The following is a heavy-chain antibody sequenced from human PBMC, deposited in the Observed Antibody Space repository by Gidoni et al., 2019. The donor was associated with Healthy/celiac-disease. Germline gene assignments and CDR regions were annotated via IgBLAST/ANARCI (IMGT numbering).Heavy chain of an antibody. D-gene: IGHD6-19*01. Sequence: EVQLLEYGGGLVQPGGSLRLSCAASGFTFSSDAMSWVRQAPGKGLEWVSAISGSGGSTYYADSVKGRFTISRDNSKNTLYLQMNSLRAEDTAVYYCAKDRYSSGWYDYWGQGTLVTVSS. V-gene: IGHV3-23*01. CDR1: GFTFSSDA. CDR3: AKDRYSSGWYDY. J-gene: IGHJ4*02. CDR2: ISGSGGST.